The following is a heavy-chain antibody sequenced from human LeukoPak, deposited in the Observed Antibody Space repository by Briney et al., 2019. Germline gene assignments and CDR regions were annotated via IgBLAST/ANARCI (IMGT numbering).Heavy chain of an antibody. V-gene: IGHV3-21*01. D-gene: IGHD1-26*01. CDR1: GFTFSSYS. CDR2: ISSSSSYI. J-gene: IGHJ4*02. Sequence: GGSLRLSCAASGFTFSSYSMNWVRQAPGKGLEWVSCISSSSSYIYYADSVKGRFTITRNNAKNSLYLQVNSMRAEDTAVYYCARYPSGSIDYWGQGTLVTVSS. CDR3: ARYPSGSIDY.